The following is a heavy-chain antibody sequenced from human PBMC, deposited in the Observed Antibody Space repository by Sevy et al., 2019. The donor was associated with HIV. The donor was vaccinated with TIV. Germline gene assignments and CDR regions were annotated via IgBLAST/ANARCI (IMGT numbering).Heavy chain of an antibody. D-gene: IGHD7-27*01. CDR3: ARELGPFDY. J-gene: IGHJ4*02. CDR2: INTNTGNP. CDR1: GYTFTSYG. Sequence: ASVKVSCKASGYTFTSYGINWVRQAPGQGLEWMGWINTNTGNPTYVQGFTGRFVFHLDTYVSTAYLQISSLKAEDTAVYYCARELGPFDYWGQGTLVTVSS. V-gene: IGHV7-4-1*02.